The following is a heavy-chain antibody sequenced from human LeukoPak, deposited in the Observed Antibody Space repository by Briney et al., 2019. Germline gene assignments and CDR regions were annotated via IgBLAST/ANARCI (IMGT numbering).Heavy chain of an antibody. CDR3: ASATGGSDAFNI. Sequence: SETLSFTCSVSGGSISSYYWSWIRQPPGKGLQWIGYISNTGTTNYNPSLKSRVTISLDTSKNQFSLRLNSVTAADTAVYYCASATGGSDAFNIWGQGTMVTVSS. V-gene: IGHV4-59*01. D-gene: IGHD4-23*01. CDR2: ISNTGTT. CDR1: GGSISSYY. J-gene: IGHJ3*02.